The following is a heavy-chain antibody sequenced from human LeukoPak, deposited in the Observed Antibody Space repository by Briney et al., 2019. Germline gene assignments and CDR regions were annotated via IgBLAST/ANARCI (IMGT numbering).Heavy chain of an antibody. D-gene: IGHD3-10*01. J-gene: IGHJ5*02. Sequence: ASVKVSCKASGYTFTSYAMHWVRQAPGQRLEWMGWINAGNGNTKYSQEFQGRVTITRDTSASTAYMELSSLRSEDMAVYYCAREWGGNNWFDPWGQGTLVTVSS. CDR3: AREWGGNNWFDP. V-gene: IGHV1-3*03. CDR1: GYTFTSYA. CDR2: INAGNGNT.